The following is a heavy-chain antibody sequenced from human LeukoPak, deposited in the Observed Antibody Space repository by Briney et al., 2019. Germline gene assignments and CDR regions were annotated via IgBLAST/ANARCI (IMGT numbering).Heavy chain of an antibody. Sequence: VASVKVSCKASGGTFSSYAISWVRQAPGQGLEWMGGIIPIFGTANYAQKFQGRVTITTDESTSTAYMELSSLRSEDTAVYYCTRGRCGGSTSCYAPDAFDIWGQGTMVTVSS. J-gene: IGHJ3*02. D-gene: IGHD2-2*01. CDR3: TRGRCGGSTSCYAPDAFDI. V-gene: IGHV1-69*05. CDR2: IIPIFGTA. CDR1: GGTFSSYA.